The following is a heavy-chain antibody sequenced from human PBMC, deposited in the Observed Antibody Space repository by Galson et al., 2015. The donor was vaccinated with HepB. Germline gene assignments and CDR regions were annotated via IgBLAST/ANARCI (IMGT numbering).Heavy chain of an antibody. Sequence: SVKVSCKASGGTFSSYAISWVRQAPGQGLEWMGRIIPILGIANYAQKFQGRVTITADKSTSTAYMELSSLRSEDTAVYYCARGLNTRDYRYFDYWGQGTLVTVSS. CDR2: IIPILGIA. D-gene: IGHD4-17*01. CDR3: ARGLNTRDYRYFDY. CDR1: GGTFSSYA. J-gene: IGHJ4*02. V-gene: IGHV1-69*04.